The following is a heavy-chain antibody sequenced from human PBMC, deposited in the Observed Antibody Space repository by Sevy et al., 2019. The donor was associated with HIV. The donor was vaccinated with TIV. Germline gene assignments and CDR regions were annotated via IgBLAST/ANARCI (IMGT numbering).Heavy chain of an antibody. V-gene: IGHV3-30*04. Sequence: GGSLRLSCAASGFTFSSYAMHWVRQAPGKGLEWVAVISYDGSNKYYADSVKGRFTISRDNSKNTLYLQMNSLRAVDTAVYYCARVHCSSTSCYMRDAFDIWGQGTMVTVSS. J-gene: IGHJ3*02. CDR1: GFTFSSYA. CDR3: ARVHCSSTSCYMRDAFDI. CDR2: ISYDGSNK. D-gene: IGHD2-2*02.